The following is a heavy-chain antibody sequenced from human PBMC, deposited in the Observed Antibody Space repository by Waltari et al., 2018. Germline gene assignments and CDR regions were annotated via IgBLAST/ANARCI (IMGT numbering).Heavy chain of an antibody. CDR3: TTLARGESGDY. CDR2: INPDGSQK. V-gene: IGHV3-7*01. J-gene: IGHJ4*02. D-gene: IGHD3-10*01. Sequence: EVQLVESGGGLVQPGGSLRLSCAASGFTFNTYWMKWIRQAPGEGLEWVANINPDGSQKFDVDSVKGRFTVSRDNAQNSLYLQMNNLRAEDTAVYYCTTLARGESGDYWGQGTLVTVSS. CDR1: GFTFNTYW.